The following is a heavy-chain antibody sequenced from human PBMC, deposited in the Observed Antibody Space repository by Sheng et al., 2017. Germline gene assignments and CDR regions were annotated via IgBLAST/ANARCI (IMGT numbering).Heavy chain of an antibody. Sequence: QVQLVESGGGVVQPGRSLRLSCAASGFTFSSYAMHWVRQAPGKGLEWVAVISYDGSNKYYADSVKGRFTISRDNSKNTLYLQMNSLRAEDTAVYYCARETYGSVGPWGQGTLVTVSS. J-gene: IGHJ5*02. CDR3: ARETYGSVGP. CDR1: GFTFSSYA. D-gene: IGHD3-10*01. V-gene: IGHV3-30*04. CDR2: ISYDGSNK.